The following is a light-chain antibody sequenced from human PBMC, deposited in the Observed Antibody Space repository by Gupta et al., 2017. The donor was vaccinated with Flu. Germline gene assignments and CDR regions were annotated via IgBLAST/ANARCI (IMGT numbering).Light chain of an antibody. Sequence: SYDLTQPSSVSVSPGQTASLTCSGDKLGDKYVCWYQQKPGQSPVLVMYQDTKRPSGIPERFSGSNSGNTATLTISGTQAMDEADYHCQAWDSSTRVFGGGTKLTVL. V-gene: IGLV3-1*01. CDR3: QAWDSSTRV. J-gene: IGLJ3*02. CDR2: QDT. CDR1: KLGDKY.